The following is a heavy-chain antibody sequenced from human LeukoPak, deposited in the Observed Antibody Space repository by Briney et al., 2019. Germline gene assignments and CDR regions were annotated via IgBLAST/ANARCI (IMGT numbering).Heavy chain of an antibody. CDR1: GGSFSGYY. V-gene: IGHV4-34*01. Sequence: PSETLSLTCAVYGGSFSGYYWSWLRQPPGKGLEWIGEINHSGSTNYNPSLKSRVTISVDTSKNQFSLKLSSVTAADTAVYYCAGFGRYFDWFADYWGQGTLVTVSS. J-gene: IGHJ4*02. CDR2: INHSGST. D-gene: IGHD3-9*01. CDR3: AGFGRYFDWFADY.